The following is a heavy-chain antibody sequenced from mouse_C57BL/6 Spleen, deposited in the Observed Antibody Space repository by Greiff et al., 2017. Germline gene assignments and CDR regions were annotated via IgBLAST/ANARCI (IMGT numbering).Heavy chain of an antibody. D-gene: IGHD2-1*01. CDR3: AREGIYYGNYNGVAY. J-gene: IGHJ3*01. V-gene: IGHV5-17*01. CDR1: GFTFSDYG. CDR2: ISSGSSTI. Sequence: EVNVVESGGGLVKPGGSLKLSCAASGFTFSDYGMHWVRQAPEKGLEWVAYISSGSSTIYYADTVKGRFTISRDNAKNTLFLQMTSLRSEDTAMYYCAREGIYYGNYNGVAYWGQGTLVTVSA.